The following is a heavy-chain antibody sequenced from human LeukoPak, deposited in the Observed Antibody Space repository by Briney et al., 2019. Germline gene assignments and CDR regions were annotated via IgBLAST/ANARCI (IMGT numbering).Heavy chain of an antibody. CDR3: ARGYYDILTGENYYYYYMDV. CDR1: GGSISSYY. V-gene: IGHV4-59*01. Sequence: PSETLSLTCTVSGGSISSYYWSWIRQPPGKGLEWIGYIYYSGSTNYNPSLKSRVTISVDTSKNQFSLKLSSVTAADTAVYYCARGYYDILTGENYYYYYMDVWGKGTTVTLSS. CDR2: IYYSGST. D-gene: IGHD3-9*01. J-gene: IGHJ6*03.